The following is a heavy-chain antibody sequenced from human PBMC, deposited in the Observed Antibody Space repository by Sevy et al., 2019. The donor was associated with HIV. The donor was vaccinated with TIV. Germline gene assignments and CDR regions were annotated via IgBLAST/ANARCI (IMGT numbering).Heavy chain of an antibody. J-gene: IGHJ2*01. D-gene: IGHD3-22*01. V-gene: IGHV3-33*01. Sequence: GGSLRLSCAASGFTFSSYGMHWVRQAPGKGLEWVAVIWYDGSNKYYADSVKGGVTISRDNSKNTMYLQMKSLVADETVVYYLATQSDSSGYYWYFELWGRGTLVTVS. CDR1: GFTFSSYG. CDR2: IWYDGSNK. CDR3: ATQSDSSGYYWYFEL.